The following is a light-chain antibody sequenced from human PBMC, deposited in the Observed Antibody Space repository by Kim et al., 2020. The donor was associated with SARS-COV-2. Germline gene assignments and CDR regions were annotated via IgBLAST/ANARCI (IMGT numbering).Light chain of an antibody. CDR3: QQFDNLLLT. Sequence: DIQMTQSPSSLSASVGDRVTITCQASQDISNHLNWYQQKPGKAPQLLMYDASNLATGVPSRFGGSGSETDFTFTISSLQPEDIATYYCQQFDNLLLTFGGGTKVDIK. CDR1: QDISNH. CDR2: DAS. J-gene: IGKJ4*01. V-gene: IGKV1-33*01.